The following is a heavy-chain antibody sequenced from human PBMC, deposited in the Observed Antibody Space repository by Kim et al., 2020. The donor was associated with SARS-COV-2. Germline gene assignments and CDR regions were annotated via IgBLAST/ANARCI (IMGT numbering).Heavy chain of an antibody. D-gene: IGHD3-10*01. Sequence: SETLSLTCAVYGASLNNFYWNWIRQPPGKGLEWIGQIDPRGNANYKTSLKSRVTISVDTSKNQFSLKLNDVTGADTAVYFFAGQSFFGSGIYDWGPVAWGQETLVTVS. J-gene: IGHJ5*02. V-gene: IGHV4-34*01. CDR2: IDPRGNA. CDR3: AGQSFFGSGIYDWGPVA. CDR1: GASLNNFY.